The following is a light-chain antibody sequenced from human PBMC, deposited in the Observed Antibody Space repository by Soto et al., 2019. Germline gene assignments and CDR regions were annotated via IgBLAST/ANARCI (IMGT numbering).Light chain of an antibody. V-gene: IGKV3-11*01. CDR3: IMRSKWTEWT. Sequence: IVLTQSPGTLSFSPEDRATLSCTASQSVRSYLAWYQQKPGQAPRLLIYDASNRATGIPARFSGSGSGTDFTLTISSLEPDYVAVYYCIMRSKWTEWTLGQGTK. CDR2: DAS. CDR1: QSVRSY. J-gene: IGKJ1*01.